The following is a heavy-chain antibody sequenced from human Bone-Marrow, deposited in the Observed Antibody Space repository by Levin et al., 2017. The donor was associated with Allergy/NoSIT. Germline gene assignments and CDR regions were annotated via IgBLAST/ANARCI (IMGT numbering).Heavy chain of an antibody. D-gene: IGHD5-18*01. CDR2: ISGSGGST. J-gene: IGHJ3*02. Sequence: LSLTCAASGFTFSSYAMSWVRQAPGKGLEWVSAISGSGGSTYYADSVKGRFTISRDNSKNTLYLQMNSLRAEDTAVYYCAKRIQAGSWGDAFDIWGQGTMVTVSS. CDR3: AKRIQAGSWGDAFDI. V-gene: IGHV3-23*01. CDR1: GFTFSSYA.